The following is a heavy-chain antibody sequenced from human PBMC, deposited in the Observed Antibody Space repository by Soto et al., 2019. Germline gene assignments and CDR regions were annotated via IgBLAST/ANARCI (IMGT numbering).Heavy chain of an antibody. V-gene: IGHV1-69*04. Sequence: AASVKVSCKASGGTFSSYTISWVRQAPGQGLEWMGRIIPILGIANYAQKFQGRVTITADKSTSTAYMELSSLRSEDTAVYYCARDWGLDAFDIWGQGTMVTVSS. CDR3: ARDWGLDAFDI. J-gene: IGHJ3*02. CDR2: IIPILGIA. CDR1: GGTFSSYT. D-gene: IGHD7-27*01.